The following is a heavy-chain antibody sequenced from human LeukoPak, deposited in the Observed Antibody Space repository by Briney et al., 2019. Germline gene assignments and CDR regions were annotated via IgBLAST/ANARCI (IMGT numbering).Heavy chain of an antibody. CDR3: ARVTLYGESALDY. CDR2: ISGSSHYT. V-gene: IGHV3-11*06. J-gene: IGHJ4*02. CDR1: GFTFSDHY. Sequence: PGGSLRLSCAASGFTFSDHYMSWIRQAPGKGLEWVSYISGSSHYTNTADSVKGRFTISRDNAKNLPYLQMNSLRTEDTAVYYCARVTLYGESALDYWGQGTLVTVSS. D-gene: IGHD4-17*01.